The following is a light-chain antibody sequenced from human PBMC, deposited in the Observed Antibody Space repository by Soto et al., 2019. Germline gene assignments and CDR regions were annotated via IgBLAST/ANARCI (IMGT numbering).Light chain of an antibody. J-gene: IGKJ1*01. CDR1: QSINKY. V-gene: IGKV1-39*01. Sequence: MTQSPATLSVSPGERATLSCRASQSINKYLNWYQQKPGKAPKLLIYAASNLQGGVTSRFSGSGSGTDFTLTISSLQPEDSATYYCQQTYSRVRTFGQGTKVDIK. CDR2: AAS. CDR3: QQTYSRVRT.